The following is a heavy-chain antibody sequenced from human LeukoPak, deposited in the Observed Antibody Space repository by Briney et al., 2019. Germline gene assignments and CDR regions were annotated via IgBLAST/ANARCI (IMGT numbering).Heavy chain of an antibody. V-gene: IGHV3-23*01. CDR1: GFNFANHA. CDR3: VREDTPATANY. Sequence: PGGSLRLSCAASGFNFANHAMSWVRQTPGKGLEWVSAISGGGDITYYADSVKGRLTISRDNSKDTLFLQMHSLRPGDTAVYYCVREDTPATANYWGQGTLVTISS. CDR2: ISGGGDIT. D-gene: IGHD2-21*02. J-gene: IGHJ4*02.